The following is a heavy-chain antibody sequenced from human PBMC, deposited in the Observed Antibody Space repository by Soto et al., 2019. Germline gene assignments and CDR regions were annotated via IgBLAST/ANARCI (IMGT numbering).Heavy chain of an antibody. J-gene: IGHJ4*02. Sequence: PGGSLRLSCAVSGFTITDYGMHWVRQAPGKGLEWVAAISGSGGSTYYADSVKGRFTISRDNSKNTLYLQMNSLRAEDTAVYYCAKVGYSGYLGLVSVALYFDYWGQGTLVTVSS. V-gene: IGHV3-23*01. CDR2: ISGSGGST. CDR1: GFTITDYG. CDR3: AKVGYSGYLGLVSVALYFDY. D-gene: IGHD5-12*01.